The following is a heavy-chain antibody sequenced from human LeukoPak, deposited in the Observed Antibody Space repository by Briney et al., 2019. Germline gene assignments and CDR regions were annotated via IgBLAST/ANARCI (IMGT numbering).Heavy chain of an antibody. V-gene: IGHV1-3*01. Sequence: ASVKVSCKASGYTFTTYAMHWVRQAPGQRLEWMGWINAGNGNTKYSQKFQGRVTITRDTSASTASMELSSLRSEDAALYYCARDRVGATLFYYGMDVWGQGTTVTVSS. J-gene: IGHJ6*02. CDR1: GYTFTTYA. D-gene: IGHD1-26*01. CDR3: ARDRVGATLFYYGMDV. CDR2: INAGNGNT.